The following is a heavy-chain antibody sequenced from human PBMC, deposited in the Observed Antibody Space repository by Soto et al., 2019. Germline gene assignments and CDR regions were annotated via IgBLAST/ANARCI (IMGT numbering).Heavy chain of an antibody. CDR2: IWYDGSNK. Sequence: PGGSLRLSCAASGFTFSSYGMHWVRQAPGKGLEWVAVIWYDGSNKYYADSVKGRFTISRDNSKNTLYLQMNGLRAEDTAVYYCARDLGQLESYYGMDVWGQGTTVTVSS. D-gene: IGHD1-1*01. V-gene: IGHV3-33*01. CDR1: GFTFSSYG. J-gene: IGHJ6*02. CDR3: ARDLGQLESYYGMDV.